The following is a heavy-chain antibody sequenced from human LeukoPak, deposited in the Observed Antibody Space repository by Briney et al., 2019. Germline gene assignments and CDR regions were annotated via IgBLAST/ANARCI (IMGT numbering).Heavy chain of an antibody. D-gene: IGHD3-9*01. CDR1: GFTFSSYE. V-gene: IGHV3-48*03. Sequence: GGSLRLSCAASGFTFSSYEMNWVRQAPGKGLEWVSYISTGGSTKYYADSVKGRFTISRDNAKNSLYLQMNSLRAEDTAVYYCARAGFVLTGSTGGDYWGQGTLVTVSS. CDR3: ARAGFVLTGSTGGDY. CDR2: ISTGGSTK. J-gene: IGHJ4*02.